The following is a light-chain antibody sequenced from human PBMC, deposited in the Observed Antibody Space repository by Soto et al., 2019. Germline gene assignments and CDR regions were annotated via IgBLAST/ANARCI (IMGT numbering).Light chain of an antibody. J-gene: IGLJ2*01. CDR3: CLYGGSNNYVV. CDR1: SSDVGKYTF. CDR2: EVN. V-gene: IGLV2-23*02. Sequence: QSVLTQPASVSGAPGQSITISCTGTSSDVGKYTFVSWYGQHPGKAPKLIIFEVNKRPSGVSNRFSGSKSGNTASLTISGLQADDEANYYCCLYGGSNNYVVFGGGTQLTVL.